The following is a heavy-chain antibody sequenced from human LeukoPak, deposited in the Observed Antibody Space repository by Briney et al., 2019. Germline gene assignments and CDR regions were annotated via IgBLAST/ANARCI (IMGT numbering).Heavy chain of an antibody. CDR3: ARWGESSSWYSEY. CDR2: IYPGDSDT. D-gene: IGHD6-13*01. Sequence: GESLKISCKGSGYSFTSYWIGWVRQMPGKGLEWMGIIYPGDSDTRYSPSFQGQVTISADKSINTAYLQWSSLRASDTAIYYCARWGESSSWYSEYWGQGTLVTVSS. CDR1: GYSFTSYW. V-gene: IGHV5-51*01. J-gene: IGHJ4*02.